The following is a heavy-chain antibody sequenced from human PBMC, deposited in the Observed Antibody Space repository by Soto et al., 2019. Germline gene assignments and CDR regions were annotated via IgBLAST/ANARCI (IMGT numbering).Heavy chain of an antibody. CDR3: AKDRNYPRDQFHY. J-gene: IGHJ4*02. V-gene: IGHV3-23*01. CDR1: GFAFSTYA. CDR2: ISANGQGI. D-gene: IGHD1-7*01. Sequence: GGSLRLSCAASGFAFSTYALSWVRQAPGKGLEWVSAISANGQGIYYADSVRGRFTISRDNSKNTIFLHMDSLRAEDTAVYYCAKDRNYPRDQFHYWGQGTLVTVSS.